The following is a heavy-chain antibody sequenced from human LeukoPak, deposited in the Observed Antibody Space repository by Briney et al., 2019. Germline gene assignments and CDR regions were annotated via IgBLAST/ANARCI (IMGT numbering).Heavy chain of an antibody. J-gene: IGHJ4*02. CDR3: TRGTAKTPNYFDY. Sequence: SETLSLTCTVFGVSINNYYWTWIRQPPGKGLDWIGYIYYSGNTNYNPSLKSRVTISLDTSKNQFPLKLTSVTAADTAMYYCTRGTAKTPNYFDYWGQGALVTVS. CDR2: IYYSGNT. CDR1: GVSINNYY. V-gene: IGHV4-59*08.